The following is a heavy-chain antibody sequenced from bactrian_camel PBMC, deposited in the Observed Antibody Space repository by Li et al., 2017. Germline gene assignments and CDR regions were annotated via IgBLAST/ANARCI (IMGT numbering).Heavy chain of an antibody. CDR3: AASTTLPGCQTLTPNY. D-gene: IGHD1*01. CDR1: GDTDNFAC. J-gene: IGHJ4*01. Sequence: VQLVGSGGGSVQAGGSLGLSCEVSGDTDNFACMGWFRQAPGKEREGVARIYTSTGRNRTYYHDSVQGRFVISVNNAKNTLVLQMNNLKPEDTAKYYCAASTTLPGCQTLTPNYWGQGTQVTVS. CDR2: IYTSTGRNRT. V-gene: IGHV3S54*01.